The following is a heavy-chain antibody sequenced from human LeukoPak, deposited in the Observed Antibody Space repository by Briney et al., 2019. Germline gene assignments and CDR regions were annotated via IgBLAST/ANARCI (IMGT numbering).Heavy chain of an antibody. CDR2: ISWSSGSI. J-gene: IGHJ4*02. Sequence: PGRSLRLSCAASGFTFDDYAMHWVRQAPGKGLEWVSGISWSSGSIGYADSVKGRFTISRDNAKNSLYLQMNSLRAEDTALYYCAKDPYDSSGYYYAIFDYWGQGTLVTVSS. V-gene: IGHV3-9*01. CDR3: AKDPYDSSGYYYAIFDY. CDR1: GFTFDDYA. D-gene: IGHD3-22*01.